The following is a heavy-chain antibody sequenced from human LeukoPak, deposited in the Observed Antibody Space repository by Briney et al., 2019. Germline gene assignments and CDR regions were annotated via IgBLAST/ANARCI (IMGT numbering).Heavy chain of an antibody. V-gene: IGHV3-23*01. CDR2: ISGSGGST. CDR3: ARSSITMVRGVTSGFSY. CDR1: GFTISSYA. Sequence: GGSLRLSCAASGFTISSYAISWVRQAPGKGLEWVSAISGSGGSTYYADSVKGRFTISRDNSKNTLYLQMNSLRAEDTAVYYCARSSITMVRGVTSGFSYWGQGTLVTVSS. D-gene: IGHD3-10*01. J-gene: IGHJ4*02.